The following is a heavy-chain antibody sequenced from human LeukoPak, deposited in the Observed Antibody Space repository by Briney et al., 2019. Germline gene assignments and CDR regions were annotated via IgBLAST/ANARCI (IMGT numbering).Heavy chain of an antibody. CDR3: ASEAVVVVAATVYYYYGMDV. CDR2: INSEGRST. J-gene: IGHJ6*02. V-gene: IGHV3-74*01. Sequence: GGSLRLSCAASGFPFSSYWMQWVRQAPGKGLVWVSRINSEGRSTSDADSVKGRFTISRDNAKNTLYLQMNSLRAEDTAVYYCASEAVVVVAATVYYYYGMDVWGQGTTVTVSS. D-gene: IGHD2-15*01. CDR1: GFPFSSYW.